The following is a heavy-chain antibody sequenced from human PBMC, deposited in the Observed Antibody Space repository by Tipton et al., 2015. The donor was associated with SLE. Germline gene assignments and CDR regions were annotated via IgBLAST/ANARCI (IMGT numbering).Heavy chain of an antibody. V-gene: IGHV4-31*02. J-gene: IGHJ4*02. Sequence: LRLSCTVSGGSISSGGYYWSWIRQHPGKGLEWIGYIYYSANTYYNPSLKSRVTISVDTSKNQFSLKLSSVTAADTAVYYCARGVVPAYNYWGQGTLVTVSS. CDR3: ARGVVPAYNY. CDR2: IYYSANT. CDR1: GGSISSGGYY. D-gene: IGHD2-2*01.